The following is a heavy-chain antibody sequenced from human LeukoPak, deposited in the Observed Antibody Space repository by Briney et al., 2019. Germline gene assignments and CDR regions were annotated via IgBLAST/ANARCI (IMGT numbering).Heavy chain of an antibody. J-gene: IGHJ4*02. CDR2: ISWDGGSK. V-gene: IGHV3-43*01. D-gene: IGHD5-24*01. Sequence: GGSLRLSCAASGFTFDDYTMHWVRQAPGKGLEWVSLISWDGGSKYYADSVKGRFTISRDNSKNSLYLQMNSLRTKDTALYYCAKEGDGYAYYFDYWGQGTLVIVSS. CDR3: AKEGDGYAYYFDY. CDR1: GFTFDDYT.